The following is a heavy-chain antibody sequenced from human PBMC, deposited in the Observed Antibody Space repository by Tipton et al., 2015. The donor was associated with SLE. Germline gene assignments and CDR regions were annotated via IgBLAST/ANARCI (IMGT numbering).Heavy chain of an antibody. Sequence: TLSLTCTVSGGSISSSSYYWGWIRQPPGKGLEWIGSIYYSGSTNYNPSLKSRVTISVDTSKNQFSLKLSSVTAADTAVYYCATQGYYDSSFDYWGQGTLVTVSS. V-gene: IGHV4-39*01. CDR2: IYYSGST. J-gene: IGHJ4*02. CDR1: GGSISSSSYY. CDR3: ATQGYYDSSFDY. D-gene: IGHD3-16*01.